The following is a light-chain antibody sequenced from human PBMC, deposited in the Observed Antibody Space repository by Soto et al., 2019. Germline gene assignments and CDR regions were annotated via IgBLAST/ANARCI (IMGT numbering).Light chain of an antibody. J-gene: IGKJ4*01. Sequence: MVMTQTQSTLSVSPGERATLSCRASHRVSSYLAWYQQKPGQAPRPLIYGASTRATGIPARFSGSGSGTEFTLTISSLESEDFAVYYCQQYNSWPITFGAGTRVDIK. CDR1: HRVSSY. CDR3: QQYNSWPIT. CDR2: GAS. V-gene: IGKV3-15*01.